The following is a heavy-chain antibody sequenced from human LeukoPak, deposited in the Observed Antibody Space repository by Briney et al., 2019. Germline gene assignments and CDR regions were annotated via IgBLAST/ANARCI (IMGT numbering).Heavy chain of an antibody. CDR3: ARGRTHRARWGPYSGYDIRTSYYFDY. Sequence: SEALSLTCAVYGGSFSGYYWSWIRQPPGKGLEWIGEINHSGSTNYNPSLKSRVTISVDTSKNHFSLKLSSVTAADTAVYYCARGRTHRARWGPYSGYDIRTSYYFDYWGQGTLVTVSS. CDR2: INHSGST. CDR1: GGSFSGYY. D-gene: IGHD5-12*01. V-gene: IGHV4-34*01. J-gene: IGHJ4*02.